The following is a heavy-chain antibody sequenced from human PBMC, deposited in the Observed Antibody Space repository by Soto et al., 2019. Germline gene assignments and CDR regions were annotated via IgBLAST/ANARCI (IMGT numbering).Heavy chain of an antibody. CDR2: IYSGGST. CDR1: GFTVSSNY. J-gene: IGHJ4*02. D-gene: IGHD3-16*02. Sequence: GGSLRLSCAASGFTVSSNYMSWVRQAPGKGLEWVSVIYSGGSTYYADSVKGRFTISRDNSKNTLYLQMNSLRAEDTAVYYCARELYIWGSYRPSALGYWGQGTLVTVSS. V-gene: IGHV3-66*01. CDR3: ARELYIWGSYRPSALGY.